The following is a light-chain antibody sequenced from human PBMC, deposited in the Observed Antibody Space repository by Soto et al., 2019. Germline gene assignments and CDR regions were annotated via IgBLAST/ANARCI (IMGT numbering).Light chain of an antibody. Sequence: EVVLTQSPGTLSLSPGERATLSCRASQSVSSSYLAWYQQNPAQAPRLLIYGASSRATGIPDRFSGSGSGTDFTLTISRLEPEDFAVYYCQQYGSSPLYTFGQGTKLEIK. CDR2: GAS. CDR3: QQYGSSPLYT. CDR1: QSVSSSY. J-gene: IGKJ2*01. V-gene: IGKV3-20*01.